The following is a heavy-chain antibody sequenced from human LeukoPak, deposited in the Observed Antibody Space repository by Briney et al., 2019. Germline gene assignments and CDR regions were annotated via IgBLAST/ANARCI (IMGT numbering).Heavy chain of an antibody. Sequence: GESLKISCKGSGYTFTTYWIAWVRQMARKGLEWMGIIYPGDPDTRYSPSFQGQVTISADKSISTAYLQWSSLKASDTAMYYCARHNREYASDSPLDYWGQGTLVTASS. D-gene: IGHD1-14*01. CDR3: ARHNREYASDSPLDY. V-gene: IGHV5-51*01. CDR1: GYTFTTYW. J-gene: IGHJ4*02. CDR2: IYPGDPDT.